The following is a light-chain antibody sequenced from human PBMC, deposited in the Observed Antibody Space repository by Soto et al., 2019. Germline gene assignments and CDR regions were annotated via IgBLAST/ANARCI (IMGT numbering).Light chain of an antibody. V-gene: IGKV3-15*01. CDR1: QSVFSS. CDR2: GAA. CDR3: QQYGSSPRT. Sequence: EIVMTQSPATLSVSLGERVTLSCRASQSVFSSLAWYQQKPGQAPRLLIYGAATRPIGIPARFSGSGSGTEFTLTISSLQSEDFAVYYCQQYGSSPRTFGQGTKVEVK. J-gene: IGKJ1*01.